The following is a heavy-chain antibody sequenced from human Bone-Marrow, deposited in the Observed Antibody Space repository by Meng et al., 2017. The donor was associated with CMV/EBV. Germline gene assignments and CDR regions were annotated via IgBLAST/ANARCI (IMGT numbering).Heavy chain of an antibody. CDR2: ISGSGGST. J-gene: IGHJ4*02. Sequence: EVQLLESGGGLVQPGGSLRLSCSASGFTFSSYAMSWVRQAPGKGLEWVSAISGSGGSTYYADSVKGRFTISRDNSKNTLYLQMNSLRAEDTAVYYCAKDLSLWDSSGSHLDDWGQGTLVTVSS. V-gene: IGHV3-23*01. D-gene: IGHD3-22*01. CDR1: GFTFSSYA. CDR3: AKDLSLWDSSGSHLDD.